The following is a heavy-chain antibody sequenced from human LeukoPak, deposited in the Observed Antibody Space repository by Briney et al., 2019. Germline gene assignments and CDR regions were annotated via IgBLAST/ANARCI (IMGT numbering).Heavy chain of an antibody. D-gene: IGHD2-21*02. Sequence: GASVKVSCKASGYTFTGYYMHWVRQAPGQGLEWMGWINPNSGGTNYAQKFQGRVTMTRDTSISTAYMELSRLRSDDTAVYYCARGVAYCGGDCSNNYWGQGTLVTVS. CDR2: INPNSGGT. CDR1: GYTFTGYY. CDR3: ARGVAYCGGDCSNNY. J-gene: IGHJ4*02. V-gene: IGHV1-2*02.